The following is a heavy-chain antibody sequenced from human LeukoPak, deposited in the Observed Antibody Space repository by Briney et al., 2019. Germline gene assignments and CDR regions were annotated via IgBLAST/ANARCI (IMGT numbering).Heavy chain of an antibody. J-gene: IGHJ4*02. D-gene: IGHD6-19*01. CDR3: AIGSRGWLSHFGL. Sequence: GGSLRLSCAACGFTLSSYAMRWVRQAPGKGLEWVSGISGSGTGTYYADSVKGRFTISRDNSEKKVYLQMNSLRAEDTALYYCAIGSRGWLSHFGLWGQGTLVTVSS. CDR1: GFTLSSYA. V-gene: IGHV3-23*01. CDR2: ISGSGTGT.